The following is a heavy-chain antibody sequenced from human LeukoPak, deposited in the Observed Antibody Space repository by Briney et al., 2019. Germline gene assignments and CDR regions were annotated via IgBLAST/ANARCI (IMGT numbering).Heavy chain of an antibody. V-gene: IGHV3-49*04. D-gene: IGHD1-1*01. CDR2: NTSIAYGGTT. CDR3: TRAKGTTWGLFDY. Sequence: GGSLRLSSTASGFTLGDFAMSLVRPAPGKGLEWISFNTSIAYGGTTEYAASVKARFTISRDDPTSLPNLLIDSLETRDTAIYYCTRAKGTTWGLFDYWGQGTLVT. J-gene: IGHJ4*02. CDR1: GFTLGDFA.